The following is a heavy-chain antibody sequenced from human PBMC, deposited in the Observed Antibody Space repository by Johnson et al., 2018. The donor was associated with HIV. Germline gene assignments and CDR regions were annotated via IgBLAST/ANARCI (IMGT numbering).Heavy chain of an antibody. CDR1: GFTFDDYG. J-gene: IGHJ3*02. CDR2: FSWSGRTI. CDR3: LGELQSGAFDI. V-gene: IGHV3-20*04. Sequence: VQLVESGGGVVRPGGSLRLSCAASGFTFDDYGMSWVRQAPGKGLEWVSGFSWSGRTIYYADSVKGRFTISRDNAKNALYLQMNSLRDEDTAVYYCLGELQSGAFDIWGHGTMVTVSS. D-gene: IGHD3-16*01.